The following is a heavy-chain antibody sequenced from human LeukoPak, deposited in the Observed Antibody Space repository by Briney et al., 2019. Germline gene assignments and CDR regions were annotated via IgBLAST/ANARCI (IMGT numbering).Heavy chain of an antibody. Sequence: GGSLRLSCVASGFTFSTYGMHWVRQAPGKGLEWVAVIWYDGSTKYYADSVKGRFTVSRENSKNTLYLQMNSLRAEDTAVYYCAKDRNCSSTSCYTFDFDYWGQGTLVTVSS. CDR1: GFTFSTYG. V-gene: IGHV3-33*06. D-gene: IGHD2-2*02. CDR2: IWYDGSTK. J-gene: IGHJ4*02. CDR3: AKDRNCSSTSCYTFDFDY.